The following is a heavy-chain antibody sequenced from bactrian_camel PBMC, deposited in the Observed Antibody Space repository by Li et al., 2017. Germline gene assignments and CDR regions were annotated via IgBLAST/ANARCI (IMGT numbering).Heavy chain of an antibody. CDR2: IWADGSQT. CDR1: GSTSMYRW. Sequence: HVQLVESGGGLVQPGGSLRLSCSAGGSTSMYRWMGWVRQTPGKGLEWVSSIWADGSQTAYADSVKGRFTISRDNAKNTVYLQMNSLKSEDTALYYCANRRDAFGYWGQGTQVTVS. V-gene: IGHV3S6*01. J-gene: IGHJ6*01. CDR3: ANRRDAFGY.